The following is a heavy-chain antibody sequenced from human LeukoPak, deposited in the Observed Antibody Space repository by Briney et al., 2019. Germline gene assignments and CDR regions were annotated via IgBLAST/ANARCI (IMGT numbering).Heavy chain of an antibody. V-gene: IGHV4-38-2*02. Sequence: PSETLSLTCTVSGYPITSGYYWGWIRQPPGMGLEWIGSMYHSGSTYYNPSLKSRLTISVDTSKNQFSLNRISVTAADTAYYMDVWGKRTTVTGSS. CDR3: V. J-gene: IGHJ6*03. CDR2: MYHSGST. CDR1: GYPITSGYY.